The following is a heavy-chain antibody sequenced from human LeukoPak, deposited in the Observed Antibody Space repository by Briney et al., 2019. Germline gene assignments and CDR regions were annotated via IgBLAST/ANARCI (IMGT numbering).Heavy chain of an antibody. J-gene: IGHJ4*02. CDR1: GFTFSSYG. CDR3: ARDRGGDYYFDY. D-gene: IGHD2-21*02. CDR2: IWYDGSNK. Sequence: GGSLRLSCAASGFTFSSYGMHWVRQAPGKGLEWVAVIWYDGSNKYYADSVKGRFTISRDNSKNRLYLQMNSLRAEDTAVYYCARDRGGDYYFDYWGQGTLVTVSS. V-gene: IGHV3-33*01.